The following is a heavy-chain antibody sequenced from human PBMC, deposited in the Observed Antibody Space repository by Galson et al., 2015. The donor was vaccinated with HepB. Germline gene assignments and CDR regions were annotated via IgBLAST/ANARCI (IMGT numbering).Heavy chain of an antibody. V-gene: IGHV3-23*01. D-gene: IGHD6-13*01. Sequence: SLRLSCAASGFTFSSYAMSWVRQAPGKGLEWVSAISGSGGSTYYADSVKGRFTISRDNSKNTLYLQMNSLRAEDTAVYYCAKLGEQQLAPYYFDYWGQGTLVTVSS. CDR1: GFTFSSYA. CDR2: ISGSGGST. J-gene: IGHJ4*02. CDR3: AKLGEQQLAPYYFDY.